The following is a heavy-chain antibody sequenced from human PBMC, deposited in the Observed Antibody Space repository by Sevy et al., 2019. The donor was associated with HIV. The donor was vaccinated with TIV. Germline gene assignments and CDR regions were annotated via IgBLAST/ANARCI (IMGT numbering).Heavy chain of an antibody. CDR3: ASQVPFRDWYFDL. J-gene: IGHJ2*01. CDR2: ISYDGSNK. CDR1: GFTFSSYA. Sequence: GGSLRLSCAASGFTFSSYAMHWVRQALGKGLEWVAVISYDGSNKYYADSVKGRFTISRDNSKNTLYLQMNSLRAEDTAVYYCASQVPFRDWYFDLWGRGTLVTVSS. V-gene: IGHV3-30-3*01.